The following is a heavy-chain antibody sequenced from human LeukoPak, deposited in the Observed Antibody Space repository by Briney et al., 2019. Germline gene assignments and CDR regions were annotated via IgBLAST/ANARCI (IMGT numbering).Heavy chain of an antibody. CDR1: GFGFTAAW. CDR2: INQGGSEQ. CDR3: AATNWFDP. Sequence: GGSLRLSCAASGFGFTAAWMSWVRQAPGKGLEWVANINQGGSEQFYVDSLKGRFTISRDNAKNSLFLQMNGLTVEDTAVYYCAATNWFDPWGQGTLVTVSS. J-gene: IGHJ5*02. V-gene: IGHV3-7*01. D-gene: IGHD1-26*01.